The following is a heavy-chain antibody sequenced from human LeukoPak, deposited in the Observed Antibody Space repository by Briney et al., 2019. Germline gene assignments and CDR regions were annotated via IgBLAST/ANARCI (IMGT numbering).Heavy chain of an antibody. CDR2: IVVGSGNT. J-gene: IGHJ4*02. CDR3: AADQSYCSGGSCPGY. Sequence: GASVKVSCKASGFTFTSSAMQWVRQARGQRLEWIGWIVVGSGNTNYAQKFQERVTITRDMSTSTAYMELSSLRSEDTAVYYCAADQSYCSGGSCPGYWGQGTLVTASS. V-gene: IGHV1-58*02. CDR1: GFTFTSSA. D-gene: IGHD2-15*01.